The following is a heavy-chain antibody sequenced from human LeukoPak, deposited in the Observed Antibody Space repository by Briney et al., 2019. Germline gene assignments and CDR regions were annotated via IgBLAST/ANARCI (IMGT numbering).Heavy chain of an antibody. D-gene: IGHD3-22*01. CDR3: ASLDYYDSSGYYGPGGY. J-gene: IGHJ4*02. CDR1: GYTFTGYY. CDR2: INPNSGGT. V-gene: IGHV1-2*02. Sequence: ASVKVSCKASGYTFTGYYMHWVRQAPGQGLEWMGWINPNSGGTNYAQKFQGRVTMTRDTSISTAYMELSRLRSDDTAVYYCASLDYYDSSGYYGPGGYWGQGTLVTVSS.